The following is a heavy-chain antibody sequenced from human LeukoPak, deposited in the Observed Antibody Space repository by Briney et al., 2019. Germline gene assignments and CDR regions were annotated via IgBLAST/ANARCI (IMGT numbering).Heavy chain of an antibody. D-gene: IGHD3-22*01. Sequence: ASVKVSCKASGYTFTGSYMHWVRQAPGQGLEWMGWINPNSGGTNYAQKFQGRVTMTRDTSISTAYMELSRLRSDDTAVYYCARFSYYYVSSGYFLFDYWGQGTLGTVSS. CDR1: GYTFTGSY. CDR3: ARFSYYYVSSGYFLFDY. CDR2: INPNSGGT. J-gene: IGHJ4*02. V-gene: IGHV1-2*02.